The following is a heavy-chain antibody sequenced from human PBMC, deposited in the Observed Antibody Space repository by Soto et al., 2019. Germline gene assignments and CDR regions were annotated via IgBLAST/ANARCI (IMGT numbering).Heavy chain of an antibody. CDR2: INPNSGGT. CDR3: ARSLYDSRSYYYYGMDV. Sequence: GESLKISCKASGYTFTGYYMHWVRQAPGQGLEWMGWINPNSGGTNYAQKFQGWVTMTRDTSISTAYMELSRLRSDDTAVYYCARSLYDSRSYYYYGMDVWGQGTTVTVSS. V-gene: IGHV1-2*04. D-gene: IGHD3-22*01. J-gene: IGHJ6*02. CDR1: GYTFTGYY.